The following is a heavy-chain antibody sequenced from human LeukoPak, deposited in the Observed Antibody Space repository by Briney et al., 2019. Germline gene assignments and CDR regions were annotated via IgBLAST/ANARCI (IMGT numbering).Heavy chain of an antibody. CDR1: GFTVSSNY. V-gene: IGHV3-30*02. CDR2: IRFDASNK. CDR3: AGDFDY. J-gene: IGHJ4*02. Sequence: GGSLRLSXAASGFTVSSNYMSWVRQAPGKGLEWVAFIRFDASNKYYADSVKGRFTISRDNSENTLYLQMNSLGLEDTAVYYCAGDFDYWGQGTLVSVSS.